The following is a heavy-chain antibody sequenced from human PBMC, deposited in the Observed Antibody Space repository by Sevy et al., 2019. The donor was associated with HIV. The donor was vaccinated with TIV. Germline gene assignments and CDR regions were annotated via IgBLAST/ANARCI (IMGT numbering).Heavy chain of an antibody. CDR3: ARDGSWYYDSDTFDY. V-gene: IGHV3-21*01. D-gene: IGHD3-22*01. CDR1: GFTFSSYS. CDR2: ISSSSSYI. J-gene: IGHJ4*02. Sequence: GGSLRLSCAASGFTFSSYSMNWVRQAPGKGLEWVSSISSSSSYIYYADSGKGRFTISRDNAKNSLYLQMNSLRAEDTAVYYCARDGSWYYDSDTFDYWGQGTLVTVSS.